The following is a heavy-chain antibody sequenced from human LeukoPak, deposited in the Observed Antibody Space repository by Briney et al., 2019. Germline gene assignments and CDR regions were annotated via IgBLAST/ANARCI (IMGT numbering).Heavy chain of an antibody. CDR1: GGSISSYH. D-gene: IGHD6-6*01. V-gene: IGHV4-59*01. Sequence: SETLSLTCTVSGGSISSYHWSWIRQSPEKGLEWIGYIYYSGNTNYNPSLRSRVTISLDTSKYQFSLKVNSVTAADTAVYYRASGSSPLYFDFWGQGTLVTVSS. CDR3: ASGSSPLYFDF. CDR2: IYYSGNT. J-gene: IGHJ4*02.